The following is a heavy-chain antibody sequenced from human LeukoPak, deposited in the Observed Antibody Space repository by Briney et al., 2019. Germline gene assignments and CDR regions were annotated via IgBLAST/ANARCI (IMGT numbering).Heavy chain of an antibody. CDR2: TRNKANSYTT. Sequence: GGSLRLSCAASGFTFSDHYMDWVRQAPGKGLEWVGRTRNKANSYTTEYAASVKGRFTISRDDSKNSLYLQMNSLKTEDTAVYYCAIGHDSSGYPNNAFDYWGQGTLVTVSS. CDR3: AIGHDSSGYPNNAFDY. D-gene: IGHD3-22*01. V-gene: IGHV3-72*01. J-gene: IGHJ4*02. CDR1: GFTFSDHY.